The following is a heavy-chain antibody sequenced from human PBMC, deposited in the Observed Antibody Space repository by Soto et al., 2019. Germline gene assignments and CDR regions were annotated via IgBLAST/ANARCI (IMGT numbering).Heavy chain of an antibody. J-gene: IGHJ6*02. CDR3: ARGAFVAGLYNALDA. CDR1: GGTLSTNA. V-gene: IGHV1-69*06. Sequence: QVQLVQSGAEVKKAGSSMKVSCKTSGGTLSTNAISWVRQAPGQGLEWMGAIIPMFGSPKYAQKFQGRVTITADNPTSTIYMEMISLTSADTAVYYCARGAFVAGLYNALDAWGQGTTVAVSS. D-gene: IGHD6-19*01. CDR2: IIPMFGSP.